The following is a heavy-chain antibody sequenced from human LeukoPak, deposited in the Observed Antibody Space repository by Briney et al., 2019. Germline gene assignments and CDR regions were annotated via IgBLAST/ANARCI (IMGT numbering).Heavy chain of an antibody. CDR2: IYYSGST. V-gene: IGHV4-59*01. J-gene: IGHJ3*02. D-gene: IGHD5-24*01. CDR3: ARFRDGYTGAFDI. Sequence: SETLSLTCTVSGDSISRYYWSWIRQPPGKGLEWIGYIYYSGSTNYNPSLKSRVTISVDTSKNQFSLKLSSVTAADTAVYYCARFRDGYTGAFDIWGQGTMVTVSS. CDR1: GDSISRYY.